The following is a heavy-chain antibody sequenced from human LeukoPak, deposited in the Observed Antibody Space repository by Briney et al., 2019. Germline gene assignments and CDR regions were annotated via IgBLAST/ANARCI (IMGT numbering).Heavy chain of an antibody. Sequence: GGSLRLSCAASRFTVSSNYMSWVRQAPGKGLEWVSVIYSGGSTYYADSVKGRFTISRDNSKNTLYLQMNSLRAEDTAVYYCAITRRGDGMDVWGQGTTVTVSS. J-gene: IGHJ6*02. CDR1: RFTVSSNY. CDR3: AITRRGDGMDV. D-gene: IGHD1-14*01. V-gene: IGHV3-53*01. CDR2: IYSGGST.